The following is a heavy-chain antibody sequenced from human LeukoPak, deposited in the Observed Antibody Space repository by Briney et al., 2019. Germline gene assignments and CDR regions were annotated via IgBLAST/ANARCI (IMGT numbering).Heavy chain of an antibody. D-gene: IGHD3-10*01. CDR1: GFTFSSYA. Sequence: GGSLRLSCAASGFTFSSYAMSWARQAPGKGLEWVSGLTGSGGNTYYADSVKGRSTISRDNSKNTLSLQMNSLRAEDAAVYYCVKFRGIQHYNYHMDVWGKGTTVTVSS. CDR2: LTGSGGNT. V-gene: IGHV3-23*01. CDR3: VKFRGIQHYNYHMDV. J-gene: IGHJ6*03.